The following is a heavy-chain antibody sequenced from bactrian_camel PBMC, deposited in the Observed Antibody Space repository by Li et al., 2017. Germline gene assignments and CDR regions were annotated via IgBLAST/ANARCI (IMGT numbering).Heavy chain of an antibody. D-gene: IGHD6*01. V-gene: IGHV3S53*01. J-gene: IGHJ4*01. Sequence: HVQLVESGGGSVQAGGSLRLSCTASEYDYTHHCVGWYRQAPGEKREGVASIASDGATTYADSVKGRFTISKDNAKNMAYLQMNNPKPEDTAMYYCAADHDGGSWLGADTPSYWGQGTQVTVS. CDR1: EYDYTHHC. CDR3: AADHDGGSWLGADTPSY. CDR2: IASDGAT.